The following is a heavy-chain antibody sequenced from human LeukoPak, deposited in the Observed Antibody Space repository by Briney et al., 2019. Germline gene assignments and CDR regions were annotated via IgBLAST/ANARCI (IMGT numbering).Heavy chain of an antibody. Sequence: SVKVSCKASGGTFSNYAISWVRQAPGQGLEWMGRIIPTLGLANYPQKFQGRLTITADKSTSTAYMKLSSLTSEDTAVYYCARDRRGSRPSYYFDYWGQGTLVTVSS. CDR1: GGTFSNYA. D-gene: IGHD3-16*01. CDR3: ARDRRGSRPSYYFDY. J-gene: IGHJ4*02. V-gene: IGHV1-69*04. CDR2: IIPTLGLA.